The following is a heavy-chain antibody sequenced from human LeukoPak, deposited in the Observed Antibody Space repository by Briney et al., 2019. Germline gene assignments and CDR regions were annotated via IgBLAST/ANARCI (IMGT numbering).Heavy chain of an antibody. D-gene: IGHD6-13*01. CDR1: GYTFTGYY. Sequence: ASVKVSCKASGYTFTGYYMHWVRQAPGQGLEWMGWINPNSGGTNYAQKFQGRVTMTRDTSISTAYMELSRLRSDDTAVYYCARPRRIAAAGSSGDYWGQGTLVTVSS. CDR3: ARPRRIAAAGSSGDY. CDR2: INPNSGGT. J-gene: IGHJ4*02. V-gene: IGHV1-2*02.